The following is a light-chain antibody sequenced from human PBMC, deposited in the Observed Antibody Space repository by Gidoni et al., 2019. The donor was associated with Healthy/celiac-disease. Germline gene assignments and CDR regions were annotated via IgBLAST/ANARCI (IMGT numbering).Light chain of an antibody. V-gene: IGLV1-40*01. CDR1: SSHIGAGYD. Sequence: QSVLTQPPSVSGAPGQRITISCTWSSSHIGAGYDVHWYQHLPGTAPKLHIYGNSNRPSGVPDRFSGSKSGTSASLAITGLQAEDEADYYCQSYDSSLSGSRVFGGGTKLTVL. J-gene: IGLJ3*02. CDR3: QSYDSSLSGSRV. CDR2: GNS.